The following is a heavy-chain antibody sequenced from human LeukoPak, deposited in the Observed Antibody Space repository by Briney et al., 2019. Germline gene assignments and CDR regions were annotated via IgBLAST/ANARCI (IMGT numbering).Heavy chain of an antibody. V-gene: IGHV3-23*01. CDR2: ISGSGGST. CDR3: AKDRGRFLEFFDY. Sequence: GGSLRLSCAASGFTFSSYAMSWVRQAPGKGLEWVSAISGSGGSTYYADSVKGRFTISRDNSKNTLYLQMNSLRTEDTAVYYCAKDRGRFLEFFDYWGQGTLVTVSS. J-gene: IGHJ4*02. CDR1: GFTFSSYA. D-gene: IGHD3-3*01.